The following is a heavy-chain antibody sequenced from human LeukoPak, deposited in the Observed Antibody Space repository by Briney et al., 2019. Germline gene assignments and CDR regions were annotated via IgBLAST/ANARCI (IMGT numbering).Heavy chain of an antibody. CDR2: IVVGSGNT. V-gene: IGHV1-58*01. CDR3: AAGVGKTGTTDI. CDR1: GFTFTSSA. J-gene: IGHJ3*02. D-gene: IGHD1-7*01. Sequence: ASVKVSCKASGFTFTSSAVQWVRQARGQRLEWIGWIVVGSGNTNYAQKFQERVTITRDMSTSTAYVELSSLRSEDTAVYYCAAGVGKTGTTDIWGQGTMVTVSS.